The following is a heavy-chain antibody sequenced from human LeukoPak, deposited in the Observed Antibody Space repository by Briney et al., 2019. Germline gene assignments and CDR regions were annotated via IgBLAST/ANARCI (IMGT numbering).Heavy chain of an antibody. J-gene: IGHJ3*02. CDR1: GGSFSGYY. Sequence: PSETLSLTCAVYGGSFSGYYWSWIRQPPGKGLEWIGEINHSGSTNDNPSLESRVTISVDTSKNQFSLKLSSVTAADTAVYYCARQDYGDFSLRNDAFDIWGQGEMVTVSS. D-gene: IGHD4-17*01. CDR2: INHSGST. CDR3: ARQDYGDFSLRNDAFDI. V-gene: IGHV4-34*01.